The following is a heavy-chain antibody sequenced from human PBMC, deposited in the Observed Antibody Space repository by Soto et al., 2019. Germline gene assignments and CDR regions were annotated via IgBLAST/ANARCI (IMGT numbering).Heavy chain of an antibody. CDR2: INPNSGGT. V-gene: IGHV1-2*04. CDR3: ARANSRGMVYAPRNYYYYGMDV. Sequence: ASVKVSCKASGYTFTGYYMHWVRQAPGQGLEWMGWINPNSGGTNYAQKFQGWVTMTRDTSISTAYMELSRLRSDDTAVYYCARANSRGMVYAPRNYYYYGMDVSGQGTTVTVSS. D-gene: IGHD2-8*01. CDR1: GYTFTGYY. J-gene: IGHJ6*02.